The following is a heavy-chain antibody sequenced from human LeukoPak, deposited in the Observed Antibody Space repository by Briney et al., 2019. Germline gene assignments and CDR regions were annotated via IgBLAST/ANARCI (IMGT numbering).Heavy chain of an antibody. CDR2: ISSSGSTI. D-gene: IGHD3-10*01. J-gene: IGHJ4*02. CDR3: ARVVPAAMPQLLWFGELDY. CDR1: GFTFSSYE. V-gene: IGHV3-48*03. Sequence: PGGSLRLSCAASGFTFSSYEMNWVRQAPGKGLEWVSYISSSGSTIYYADSVKGRFTISRDNAKNSLYLQMNSLRAEDTAVYYCARVVPAAMPQLLWFGELDYWGQGTLVIVSS.